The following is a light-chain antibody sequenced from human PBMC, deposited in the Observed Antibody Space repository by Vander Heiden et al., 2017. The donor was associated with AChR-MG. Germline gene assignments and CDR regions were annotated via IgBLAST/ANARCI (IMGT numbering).Light chain of an antibody. CDR1: SSNIGRSY. Sequence: QSVLIQPPSASGTPGQRVTISCSGSSSNIGRSYVHWYQQFPGTTPKLLIYRDNQRPSGVPDRFSGSKSGTSASLAISGLRSEDEAAYFCAAWDDSLSGHVVIGGGTKLTVL. CDR3: AAWDDSLSGHVV. CDR2: RDN. J-gene: IGLJ2*01. V-gene: IGLV1-47*01.